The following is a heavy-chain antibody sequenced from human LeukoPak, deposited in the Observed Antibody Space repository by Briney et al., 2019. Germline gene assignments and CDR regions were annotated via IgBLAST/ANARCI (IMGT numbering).Heavy chain of an antibody. V-gene: IGHV3-23*01. CDR1: GFTFSSYA. J-gene: IGHJ4*02. CDR2: ISGSGGST. CDR3: AKDLLRCFDGSATDY. D-gene: IGHD3-9*01. Sequence: GGSLRLSCAASGFTFSSYAMSWVRQAPGKGLEWVSAISGSGGSTYYADSVKGRFTISRDNSKNTLYLQMNSLRAEDTAVYYCAKDLLRCFDGSATDYWGQGTLVTVSS.